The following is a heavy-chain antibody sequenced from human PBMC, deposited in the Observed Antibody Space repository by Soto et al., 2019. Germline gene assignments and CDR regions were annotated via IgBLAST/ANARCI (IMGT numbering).Heavy chain of an antibody. J-gene: IGHJ4*02. CDR1: GYTFNLYG. D-gene: IGHD3-10*01. CDR2: INAANGDT. Sequence: QVQLVQSGAEVKKPGASVKVSCKASGYTFNLYGMHWVRQAPGQRLEGMGWINAANGDTRYSQKFQGRVTITRDTSASTGYMDLSSLRSDDTGLYSCSISVRRLADYWGQGSLGPLS. CDR3: SISVRRLADY. V-gene: IGHV1-3*01.